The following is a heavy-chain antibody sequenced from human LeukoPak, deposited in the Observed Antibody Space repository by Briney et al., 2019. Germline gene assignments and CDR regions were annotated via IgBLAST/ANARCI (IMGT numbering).Heavy chain of an antibody. D-gene: IGHD6-25*01. V-gene: IGHV3-53*01. J-gene: IGHJ4*02. CDR1: GFTVSSSY. CDR3: AREQDGGYD. CDR2: IYSGGST. Sequence: PGGALRLSCAASGFTVSSSYMSWVRQAPGKGLEWVSIIYSGGSTYYADSVKGRFTISRDNSKNTLYLQMNSLRGEDTAVYYCAREQDGGYDWGQGTLVTVSS.